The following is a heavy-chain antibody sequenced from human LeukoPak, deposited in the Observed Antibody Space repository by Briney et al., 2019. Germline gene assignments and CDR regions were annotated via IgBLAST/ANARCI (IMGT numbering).Heavy chain of an antibody. D-gene: IGHD3-10*01. Sequence: ASVKVSCKASGYTFTSYDINWVRQATGQGLEWMGWMNPNSGNTGYAQKFQGRVTMTRNTSISTAYMELSSLRSEDTAVYYCARDFVSVRVRGVPYYYYGMDVWGQGTMVTVSS. J-gene: IGHJ6*02. V-gene: IGHV1-8*01. CDR1: GYTFTSYD. CDR2: MNPNSGNT. CDR3: ARDFVSVRVRGVPYYYYGMDV.